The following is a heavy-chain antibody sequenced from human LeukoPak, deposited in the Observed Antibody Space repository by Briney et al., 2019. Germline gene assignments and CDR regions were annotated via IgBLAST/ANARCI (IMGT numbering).Heavy chain of an antibody. J-gene: IGHJ4*02. CDR3: AKGAPSSSSIFDF. D-gene: IGHD6-6*01. Sequence: PGGSLRLSCAASGFTFSDYYMSWIRQAPGKGLEWVSYISSSGSTIYYADSVKGRFTISRDNSKNTLYLQLSSLRPDDTAVYYCAKGAPSSSSIFDFWGPGTLVTVSS. CDR1: GFTFSDYY. CDR2: ISSSGSTI. V-gene: IGHV3-11*01.